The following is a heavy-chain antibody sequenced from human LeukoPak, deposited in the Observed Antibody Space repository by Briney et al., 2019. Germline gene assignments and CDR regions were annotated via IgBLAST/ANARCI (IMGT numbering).Heavy chain of an antibody. J-gene: IGHJ3*02. V-gene: IGHV3-23*01. D-gene: IGHD2-2*01. CDR1: GFTFSSYA. CDR2: ISGSGGST. Sequence: PGGSLRLSCAASGFTFSSYAMSWVRQAPGKGLEWVSAISGSGGSTYYADSVKGRFTISRDNSKNTLYLQMNSLRAEDTAVYYCAKGRPGYCGSTSCPGDAFDIWGQGTMVTVSS. CDR3: AKGRPGYCGSTSCPGDAFDI.